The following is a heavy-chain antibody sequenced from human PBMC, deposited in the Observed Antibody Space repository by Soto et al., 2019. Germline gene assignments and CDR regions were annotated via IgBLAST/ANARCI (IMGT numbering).Heavy chain of an antibody. Sequence: PSETLSLTCTVSGGSVSSGSYYWSWIRQPPGKGLEWIGYIYYSGSTNYNPSLKSRVTISVDTSKNQFSLKLSSVTAADTAVYYCARVQSVVGSGKDIVVVVAANNPRPLYDYYYGMDVWGQGTTVTVSS. D-gene: IGHD2-15*01. CDR1: GGSVSSGSYY. J-gene: IGHJ6*02. CDR2: IYYSGST. V-gene: IGHV4-61*01. CDR3: ARVQSVVGSGKDIVVVVAANNPRPLYDYYYGMDV.